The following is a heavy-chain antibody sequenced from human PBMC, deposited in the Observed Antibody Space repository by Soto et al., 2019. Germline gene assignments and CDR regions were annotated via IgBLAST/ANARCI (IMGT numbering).Heavy chain of an antibody. CDR3: ARGPIHIAARPIDY. J-gene: IGHJ4*02. V-gene: IGHV4-59*01. CDR1: GGSISSYY. Sequence: QVQLQESGPGLVKPSETLSLTCTVSGGSISSYYWSWIRQPPGKGLEWIGYIYYSGSTNYNPSLKSRVTLSVDTSKNQFSLKLSSVTAADTAVYYCARGPIHIAARPIDYWGQGTLVTVSS. D-gene: IGHD6-6*01. CDR2: IYYSGST.